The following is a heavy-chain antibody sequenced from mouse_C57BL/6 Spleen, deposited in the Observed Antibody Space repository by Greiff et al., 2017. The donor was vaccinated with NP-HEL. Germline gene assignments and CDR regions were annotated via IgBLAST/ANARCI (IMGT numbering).Heavy chain of an antibody. CDR2: INPGSGGT. V-gene: IGHV1-54*01. D-gene: IGHD1-1*01. Sequence: VKLQESGAELVRPGPSVKVSCKASGYAFTNYLIEWVKQRPGQGLEWIGVINPGSGGTNYNEKFKGKATLTADKSSSTAYMQLSSLTSEDSAVYFCARSYYYGSSYGFAYWGQGTLVTVSA. CDR3: ARSYYYGSSYGFAY. CDR1: GYAFTNYL. J-gene: IGHJ3*01.